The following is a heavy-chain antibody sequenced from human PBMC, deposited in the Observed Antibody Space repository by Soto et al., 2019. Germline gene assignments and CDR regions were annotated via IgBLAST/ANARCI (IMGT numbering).Heavy chain of an antibody. CDR1: GFTFSSYG. V-gene: IGHV3-30*18. J-gene: IGHJ6*02. CDR2: ISYDGSNI. D-gene: IGHD3-3*01. Sequence: GGSLRLSCAASGFTFSSYGMHWVRQAPGKGLEWVAVISYDGSNIYYADSVKGRFTISRDNSKNTLYLQMNSLRAEDTAVYYCAKDLARILEWLSQYYYYGMDVWGQGTTVTVSS. CDR3: AKDLARILEWLSQYYYYGMDV.